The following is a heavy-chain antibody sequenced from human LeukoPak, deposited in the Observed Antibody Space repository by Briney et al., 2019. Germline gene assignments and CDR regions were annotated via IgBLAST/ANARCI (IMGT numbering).Heavy chain of an antibody. CDR2: ISGSGEST. J-gene: IGHJ3*01. CDR1: GFTFSNYA. CDR3: AKRTVYSSGWDDAFDF. V-gene: IGHV3-23*01. D-gene: IGHD6-19*01. Sequence: GGSLRLSCAASGFTFSNYAMTWVRQAPGKGLEWVSGISGSGESTNYADSVKGRFIISRDNSKNTLYLQMNSLRAEDTAVYYCAKRTVYSSGWDDAFDFWGQGTMVTVSS.